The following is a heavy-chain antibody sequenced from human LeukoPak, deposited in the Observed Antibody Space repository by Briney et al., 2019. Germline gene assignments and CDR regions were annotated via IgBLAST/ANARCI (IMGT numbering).Heavy chain of an antibody. D-gene: IGHD3-10*01. V-gene: IGHV3-33*01. CDR3: ARDAYGSYFDY. Sequence: GGSLRLSCAASGFTFSSYGMHWVRQAPGKGLEWVAVIWYDGSNKYYADSVKGRFTISRDNSKNTPYLQMNSLRAEDTAVYYCARDAYGSYFDYWGQGTLVTVSS. J-gene: IGHJ4*02. CDR2: IWYDGSNK. CDR1: GFTFSSYG.